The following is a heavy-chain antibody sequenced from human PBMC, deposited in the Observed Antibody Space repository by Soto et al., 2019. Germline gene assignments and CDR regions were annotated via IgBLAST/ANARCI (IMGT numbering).Heavy chain of an antibody. V-gene: IGHV3-30*18. CDR2: ITYGGIDK. CDR3: AKHLYNYVWGSNRYTDRRQYHYAMDV. CDR1: GFKFTSHA. Sequence: QEQLVESGGGVVQPGRSQRLSCVASGFKFTSHAMHWVRRAPGKGLEWLALITYGGIDKYYADSVKGRFTISRDQSKNTFYLQMDSLTTEDTAVYYCAKHLYNYVWGSNRYTDRRQYHYAMDVWGQGTTVTVSS. J-gene: IGHJ6*02. D-gene: IGHD3-16*02.